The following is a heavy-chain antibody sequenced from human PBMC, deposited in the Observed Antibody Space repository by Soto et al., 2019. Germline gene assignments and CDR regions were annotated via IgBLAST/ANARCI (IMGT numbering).Heavy chain of an antibody. D-gene: IGHD3-22*01. CDR3: ARARNLVVVAYYYYGMDV. J-gene: IGHJ6*02. Sequence: QVQLQQWGAGLLKPSETLSLTCAVYGGSFSGYYWSWIRQPPGKGLEWIGEINHSGSTNYNPSLKSRVTISVDTSKNQFSLKLSSVTAADTAMYYCARARNLVVVAYYYYGMDVWGQGTTVTVSS. CDR2: INHSGST. V-gene: IGHV4-34*01. CDR1: GGSFSGYY.